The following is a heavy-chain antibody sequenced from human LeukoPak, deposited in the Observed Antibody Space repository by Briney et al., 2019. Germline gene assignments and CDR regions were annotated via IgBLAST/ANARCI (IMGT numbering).Heavy chain of an antibody. D-gene: IGHD3-10*01. J-gene: IGHJ3*02. CDR3: AQDISWFAFDI. Sequence: GGSLRLSCAASGFTFSNFGMNWVRQAPGRGLQWVSGIGPGGDNKYYADSLEGRFTISRDNSKNTVYLQMNSLRAEDTALYYCAQDISWFAFDIWGQGTMVTVSS. CDR2: IGPGGDNK. CDR1: GFTFSNFG. V-gene: IGHV3-23*01.